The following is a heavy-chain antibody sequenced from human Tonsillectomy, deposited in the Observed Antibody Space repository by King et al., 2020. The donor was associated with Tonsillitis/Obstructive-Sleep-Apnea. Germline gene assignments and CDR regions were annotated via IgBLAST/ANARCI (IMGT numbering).Heavy chain of an antibody. D-gene: IGHD3-22*01. CDR2: SRPNNGDT. V-gene: IGHV1-18*01. J-gene: IGHJ1*01. CDR1: GYTFTSYD. CDR3: ARDYYDSSGYYHGYFQH. Sequence: VQLVESGAEVKKPGASVKVSCKASGYTFTSYDITWVRQAPGQGLEWMGWSRPNNGDTNYAQKLQGRVTMTSDTSTSTDYMELRSLRSDDTAVYYCARDYYDSSGYYHGYFQHWGQGTLVTVSS.